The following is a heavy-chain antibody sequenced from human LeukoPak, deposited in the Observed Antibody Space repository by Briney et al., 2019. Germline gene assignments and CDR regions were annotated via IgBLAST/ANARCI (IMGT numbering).Heavy chain of an antibody. CDR1: GGSISGYY. V-gene: IGHV4-34*01. J-gene: IGHJ4*02. CDR2: INHSGST. CDR3: ARGQQLVHY. D-gene: IGHD6-13*01. Sequence: SETLSLTCTVSGGSISGYYWSWIRQPPGKGLEWIGEINHSGSTNYNPSLKSRVTISVDTSKNQFSLKLSSVTAADTAVYYCARGQQLVHYWGQGTLVTVSS.